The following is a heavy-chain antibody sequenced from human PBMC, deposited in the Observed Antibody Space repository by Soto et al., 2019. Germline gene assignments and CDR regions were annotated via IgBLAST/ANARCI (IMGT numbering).Heavy chain of an antibody. CDR3: ARSGGGSNVNFDY. Sequence: QVQLVQSGAEVRTPGASVKVSCKASGYTFTSYDINWVRQATGQGPEWMGWMNPDSGHTGYVQKFQGRVTMTRKTAISTAYMELSSLRSEDTAVYYCARSGGGSNVNFDYWGQGTLVTVSS. V-gene: IGHV1-8*01. CDR2: MNPDSGHT. CDR1: GYTFTSYD. J-gene: IGHJ4*02. D-gene: IGHD2-15*01.